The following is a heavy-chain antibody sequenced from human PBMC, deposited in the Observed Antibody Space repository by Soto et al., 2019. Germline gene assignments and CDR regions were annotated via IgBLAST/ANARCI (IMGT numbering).Heavy chain of an antibody. CDR1: GDSISSYS. J-gene: IGHJ3*01. CDR3: ERSRNDVWSCYYALTV. V-gene: IGHV4-59*01. Sequence: QVQLQESGPGLVKPSETLSLTCIVSGDSISSYSWTWIRQPPGKGLEWIGYIYNTGGTNSNPSLKSRVHMSLETSKNQFSLKLSSVTAADTAVYYCERSRNDVWSCYYALTVWGPGAVVTVAS. CDR2: IYNTGGT. D-gene: IGHD3-3*01.